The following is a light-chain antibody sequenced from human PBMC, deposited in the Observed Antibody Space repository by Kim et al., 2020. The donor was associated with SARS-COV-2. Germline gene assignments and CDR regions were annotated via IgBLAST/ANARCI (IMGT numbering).Light chain of an antibody. Sequence: QAVLTQPPSASGTPGQRVTISCSGSSSNIGSNYVYWYQQLPGTAPKLLIYSNNQRPSGVADRFSGSKSGTSSSLAISGLRSEDEADYYCAAWDDSLRRVLFGGGTRLTVL. CDR2: SNN. CDR3: AAWDDSLRRVL. J-gene: IGLJ2*01. CDR1: SSNIGSNY. V-gene: IGLV1-47*02.